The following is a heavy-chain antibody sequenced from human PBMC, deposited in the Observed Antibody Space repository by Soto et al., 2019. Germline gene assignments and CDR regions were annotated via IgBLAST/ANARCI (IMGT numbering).Heavy chain of an antibody. CDR3: AREQYCGGDCYSDFDYYYYGMDV. CDR2: ISAYSGNT. Sequence: GASVKVSCKASGYTFPNYGISWVRQARGQGLEWMGWISAYSGNTNYAQKLQGRVTMTTDTSTSTAYMELRSLRSDDTAVYYCAREQYCGGDCYSDFDYYYYGMDVWGQGTTVTVSS. J-gene: IGHJ6*02. CDR1: GYTFPNYG. V-gene: IGHV1-18*01. D-gene: IGHD2-21*02.